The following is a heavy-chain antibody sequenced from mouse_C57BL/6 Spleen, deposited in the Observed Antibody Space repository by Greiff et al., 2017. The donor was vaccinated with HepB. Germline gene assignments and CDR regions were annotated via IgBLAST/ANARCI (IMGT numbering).Heavy chain of an antibody. V-gene: IGHV1-59*01. Sequence: QVHVKQPGAELVRPGTSVKLSCKASGYTFTSYWMHGVKQRPGQGLEWIGVIDPSDSYTNYNQKFKGKATLTVDTSSSTAYMQLSSLTSEDSAVYYCAKSYYYGSSHYAMDYWGQGTSVTVSS. CDR3: AKSYYYGSSHYAMDY. D-gene: IGHD1-1*01. J-gene: IGHJ4*01. CDR2: IDPSDSYT. CDR1: GYTFTSYW.